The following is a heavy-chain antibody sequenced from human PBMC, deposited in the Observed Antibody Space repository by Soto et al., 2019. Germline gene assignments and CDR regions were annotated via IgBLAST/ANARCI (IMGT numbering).Heavy chain of an antibody. CDR3: ARDKITGLFDY. CDR1: GGSITTSSYF. Sequence: SETLSLTCTVSGGSITTSSYFWGWIRQPPGKGLEWIGDIYYVGSTFYNPSLKSRVTISVDTSKNQFSLKLTSVTAADTAVYYCARDKITGLFDYWGQGTLVTVSS. J-gene: IGHJ4*02. V-gene: IGHV4-39*07. D-gene: IGHD2-8*02. CDR2: IYYVGST.